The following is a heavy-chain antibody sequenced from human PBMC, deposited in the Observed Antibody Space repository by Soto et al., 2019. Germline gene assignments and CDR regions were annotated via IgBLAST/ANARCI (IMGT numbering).Heavy chain of an antibody. V-gene: IGHV3-30-3*01. CDR3: AREGKVYCSSTSCYSYYYYYGMDV. D-gene: IGHD2-2*02. J-gene: IGHJ6*02. Sequence: GGSLRLSCAASGFTFSSYAMHWVRQAPGKGLEWVAVISYDGSNKYYADSVKGRFTISRDNSKNTLYLQMNSLRAEDTAVYYCAREGKVYCSSTSCYSYYYYYGMDVWGQGTTVTVSS. CDR2: ISYDGSNK. CDR1: GFTFSSYA.